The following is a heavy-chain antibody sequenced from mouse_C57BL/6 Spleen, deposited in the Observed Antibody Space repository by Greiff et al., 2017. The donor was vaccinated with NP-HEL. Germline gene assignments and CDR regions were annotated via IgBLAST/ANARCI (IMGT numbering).Heavy chain of an antibody. CDR2: ISDGGSYT. D-gene: IGHD1-1*01. V-gene: IGHV5-4*01. Sequence: EVQVVESGGGLVKPGGSLKLSCAASGFTFSSYAMSWVRQTPEKRLEWVATISDGGSYTYYPDNVKGRFTISRDNAKNNLYLQMSHLKSEDTAMYYCARMTTVVAFDYWGQGTTLTVSS. CDR1: GFTFSSYA. J-gene: IGHJ2*01. CDR3: ARMTTVVAFDY.